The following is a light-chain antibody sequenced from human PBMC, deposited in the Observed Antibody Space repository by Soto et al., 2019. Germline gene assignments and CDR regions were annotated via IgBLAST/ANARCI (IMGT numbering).Light chain of an antibody. CDR3: LQHHTYPRT. Sequence: DIQMTQSPSSLSASVGDRVTITCRASQAIRNDLAWYQQKPGQAPKRLIYAASSLQSGVPSRFSGSGSGTEFTLTVSSLQPEDFATYYCLQHHTYPRTFGQGTKVEIK. J-gene: IGKJ1*01. V-gene: IGKV1-17*01. CDR1: QAIRND. CDR2: AAS.